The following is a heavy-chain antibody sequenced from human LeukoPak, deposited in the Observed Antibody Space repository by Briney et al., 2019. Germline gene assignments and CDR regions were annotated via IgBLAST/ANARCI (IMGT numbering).Heavy chain of an antibody. CDR1: GGSISTTSYY. D-gene: IGHD1-26*01. V-gene: IGHV4-39*01. CDR2: IFYTGAT. J-gene: IGHJ4*02. CDR3: ARHPLPRWGFDY. Sequence: PSETLSLTCTVSGGSISTTSYYWGWIRQPPGKGLEWIGSIFYTGATYYSPSLKSRVTISVDTSKNQFSLKLSSVTAADTAVYYCARHPLPRWGFDYWGQGTLVTVSS.